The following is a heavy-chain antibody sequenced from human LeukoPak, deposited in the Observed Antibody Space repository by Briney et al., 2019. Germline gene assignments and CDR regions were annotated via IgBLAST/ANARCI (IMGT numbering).Heavy chain of an antibody. CDR3: ARGLKYYYGSGSSTNWFDP. J-gene: IGHJ5*02. Sequence: ASVKVSCKASGYTFTSYGISWVRQAPGQGLEWMGWISAYNGNTNYAQKPQGRVTMTTDTSTSTAYMELRSLRSDDTAVYYCARGLKYYYGSGSSTNWFDPWGQGTLVTDSS. D-gene: IGHD3-10*01. CDR2: ISAYNGNT. V-gene: IGHV1-18*01. CDR1: GYTFTSYG.